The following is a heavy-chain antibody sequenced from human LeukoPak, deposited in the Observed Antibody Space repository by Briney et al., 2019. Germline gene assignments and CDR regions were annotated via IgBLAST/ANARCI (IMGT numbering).Heavy chain of an antibody. V-gene: IGHV3-30*18. CDR3: AKTGTYGNNYYYYGMDV. CDR1: GFTFSSYA. CDR2: ISYDGSNK. D-gene: IGHD1-26*01. Sequence: GRSLRLSCAASGFTFSSYAMHWVRQAPGKGLEWVAVISYDGSNKYYADSVKGRFTISRDNSKNTLYLQMNNLRAEDTAVYYCAKTGTYGNNYYYYGMDVWGQGTTVTVSS. J-gene: IGHJ6*02.